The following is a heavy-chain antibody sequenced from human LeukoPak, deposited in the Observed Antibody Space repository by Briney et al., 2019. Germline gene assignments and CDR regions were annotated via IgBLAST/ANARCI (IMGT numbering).Heavy chain of an antibody. CDR2: IRYDGSNK. CDR3: AKGLPIFGVVTPFDY. V-gene: IGHV3-30*02. J-gene: IGHJ4*02. Sequence: PGGSLRLSCAASGFTFSSYGMHWVRQAPGKGLEWVAFIRYDGSNKYYADSVKGRFTISRDNSKNTLYLQMNSLRAEDTAVYYCAKGLPIFGVVTPFDYWGQGTLVTVSS. CDR1: GFTFSSYG. D-gene: IGHD3-3*01.